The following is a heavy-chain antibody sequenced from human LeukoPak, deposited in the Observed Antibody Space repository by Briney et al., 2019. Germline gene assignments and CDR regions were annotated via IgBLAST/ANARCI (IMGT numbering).Heavy chain of an antibody. CDR1: GFTFSSYG. Sequence: PGRSLRLSCAASGFTFSSYGMHWVRQAPGKGLEWVAVIWYDGSNKYYADSVKGRFTISRDNSKNTLYLQMNSLGAEDTAVYYCARARKYCSSTSCYEGGAFDIWGQGTMVTVSS. CDR3: ARARKYCSSTSCYEGGAFDI. J-gene: IGHJ3*02. V-gene: IGHV3-33*01. CDR2: IWYDGSNK. D-gene: IGHD2-2*01.